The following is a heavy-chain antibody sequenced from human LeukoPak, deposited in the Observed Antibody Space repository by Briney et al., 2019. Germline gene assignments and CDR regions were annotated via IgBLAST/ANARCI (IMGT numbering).Heavy chain of an antibody. V-gene: IGHV3-23*01. CDR2: ISGGGDNT. CDR1: GFTFSSYA. CDR3: ARDTRLGYCRSTSCYASWFDP. J-gene: IGHJ5*02. Sequence: GGSLRLSCAASGFTFSSYAMSWVRQAPGKELEWVSTISGGGDNTYYADSVKGRFTISRDNSKNTLYLQMNSLRTEDTALYYCARDTRLGYCRSTSCYASWFDPWGQGTLVTVSS. D-gene: IGHD2-2*01.